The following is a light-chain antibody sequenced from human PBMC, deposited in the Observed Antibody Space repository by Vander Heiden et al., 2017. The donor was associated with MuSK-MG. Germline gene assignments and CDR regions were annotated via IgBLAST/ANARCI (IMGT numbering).Light chain of an antibody. CDR3: AAWDDSLNGPV. Sequence: QSVLTQPPSASGTPGQSVTISCSGSNSNIGVNTVTWYQQLPGTAPKLLIYSNNQRPSGVPDRFSGSKSGTSASLAISGLQSEDEADYYCAAWDDSLNGPVFGGGAKLTVL. CDR1: NSNIGVNT. V-gene: IGLV1-44*01. CDR2: SNN. J-gene: IGLJ2*01.